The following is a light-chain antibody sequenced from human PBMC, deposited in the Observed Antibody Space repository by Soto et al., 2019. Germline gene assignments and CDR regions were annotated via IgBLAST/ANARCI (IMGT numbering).Light chain of an antibody. CDR1: QSISSW. CDR2: DAS. CDR3: QQYNSYSWT. Sequence: DIQMTQSPSTLSASVGDRVTITCRASQSISSWLAWYQQKPGKAPKLLIYDASSLESGVPSRFSGSGSGTEFTLTISSLQPDDFATYYCQQYNSYSWTVGQGTKVDNK. V-gene: IGKV1-5*01. J-gene: IGKJ1*01.